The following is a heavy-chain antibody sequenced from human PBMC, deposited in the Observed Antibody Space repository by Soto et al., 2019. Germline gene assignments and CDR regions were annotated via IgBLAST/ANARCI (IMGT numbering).Heavy chain of an antibody. D-gene: IGHD5-12*01. CDR1: GGSISSYY. J-gene: IGHJ4*02. Sequence: SETLSLTCTVSGGSISSYYWSWIRQPPGKGLEWIGYIYYSGSTNYNPSLKSRVTISVDTSKNPFSLKLSSVTAADTAVYYCARHAGGNSGYDWPYYFDYWGQGTLVTVSS. V-gene: IGHV4-59*08. CDR2: IYYSGST. CDR3: ARHAGGNSGYDWPYYFDY.